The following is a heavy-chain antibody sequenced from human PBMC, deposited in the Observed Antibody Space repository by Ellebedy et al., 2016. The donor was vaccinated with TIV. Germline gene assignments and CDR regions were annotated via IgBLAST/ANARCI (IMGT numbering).Heavy chain of an antibody. Sequence: GESLKISXAASGFIFSKYTMSWLRQAPGKEPEWVAVMTGSGTTTYYADSVRGRSAISRDTSKNTMYLNMSSLRAEDTAVYYCVKDAFDGSGYYDFWGQGAPVTVSS. J-gene: IGHJ4*02. CDR3: VKDAFDGSGYYDF. CDR1: GFIFSKYT. CDR2: MTGSGTTT. D-gene: IGHD3-22*01. V-gene: IGHV3-23*01.